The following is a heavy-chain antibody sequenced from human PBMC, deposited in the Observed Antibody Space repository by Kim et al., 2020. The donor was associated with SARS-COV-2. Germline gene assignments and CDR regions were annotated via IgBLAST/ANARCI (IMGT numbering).Heavy chain of an antibody. CDR3: ARLTYYYDSSGYPGDHDAFDI. D-gene: IGHD3-22*01. Sequence: ASVKVSCKASGYTFTSYAMHWVRQAPGQRLEWMGWINAGNGNTKYSQKFQGRVTITRDTSASTAYMELSSLRSEDTAVYYCARLTYYYDSSGYPGDHDAFDIWGQGTMVTVSS. CDR2: INAGNGNT. V-gene: IGHV1-3*01. CDR1: GYTFTSYA. J-gene: IGHJ3*02.